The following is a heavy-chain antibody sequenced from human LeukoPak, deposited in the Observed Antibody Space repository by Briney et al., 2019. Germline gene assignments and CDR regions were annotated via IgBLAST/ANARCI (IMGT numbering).Heavy chain of an antibody. D-gene: IGHD6-19*01. Sequence: PSGTLSLTCAVSGGSISSYYWSWIRQPPGKGLEWIGYIYYSGSTNYNPSLKSRVTISVDTSKNQFSLKLSSVTAADTAVYYCASGEYSSGWYGLDYWGQGTLVTVSS. V-gene: IGHV4-59*01. CDR1: GGSISSYY. CDR2: IYYSGST. J-gene: IGHJ4*02. CDR3: ASGEYSSGWYGLDY.